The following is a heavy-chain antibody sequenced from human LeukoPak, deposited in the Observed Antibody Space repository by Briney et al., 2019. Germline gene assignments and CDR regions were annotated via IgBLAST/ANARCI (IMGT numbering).Heavy chain of an antibody. CDR3: ARHPLAVAAPFDY. J-gene: IGHJ4*02. CDR2: INHSGST. D-gene: IGHD6-19*01. V-gene: IGHV4-34*01. CDR1: GGSFSGYY. Sequence: SETLSLTCAVYGGSFSGYYWSWIRQPPGKGLEWIGEINHSGSTNYNPSLKSRVTISVDTSKNQFSLKLSSVTAADTAVYYCARHPLAVAAPFDYWGQGTLVTVSS.